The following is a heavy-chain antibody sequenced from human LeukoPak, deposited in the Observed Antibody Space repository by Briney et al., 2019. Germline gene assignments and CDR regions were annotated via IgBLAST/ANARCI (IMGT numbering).Heavy chain of an antibody. V-gene: IGHV1-18*01. CDR1: GYTFTSYG. CDR2: ISAYNGNT. J-gene: IGHJ6*02. Sequence: ASVKVSCKASGYTFTSYGISWVRQAPGQGLEWMGWISAYNGNTNYAQKLQGRVTMTTDTSTSTAYMELRSLRSDDTAVYYCAGAYCSGGSCYYPDYYYYGMDVWGQGTTVTVSS. CDR3: AGAYCSGGSCYYPDYYYYGMDV. D-gene: IGHD2-15*01.